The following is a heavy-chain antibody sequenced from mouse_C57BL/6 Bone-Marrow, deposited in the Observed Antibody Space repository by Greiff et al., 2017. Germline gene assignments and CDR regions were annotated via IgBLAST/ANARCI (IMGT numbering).Heavy chain of an antibody. D-gene: IGHD2-4*01. CDR1: GYSFTSYY. Sequence: QVHVKQSGPELVKPGASVKISCKASGYSFTSYYIHWVKQRPGQGLEWIGWIYPGSGNTKYNEKFKGQATLTADTSSSTAYMQLSSLTSEDAAVYYCARGGLRHAMDYWGQGTSVTVSS. J-gene: IGHJ4*01. V-gene: IGHV1-66*01. CDR2: IYPGSGNT. CDR3: ARGGLRHAMDY.